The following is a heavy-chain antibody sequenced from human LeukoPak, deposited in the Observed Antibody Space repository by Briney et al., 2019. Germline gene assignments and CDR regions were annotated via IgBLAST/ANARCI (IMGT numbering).Heavy chain of an antibody. CDR3: ARDRRLEVRGAKVRDAFDI. CDR1: GGSISSYY. D-gene: IGHD3-10*01. J-gene: IGHJ3*02. V-gene: IGHV4-59*01. CDR2: IYHSGST. Sequence: SETLSLTCTVSGGSISSYYWSWIRQPPGKGLEWIGYIYHSGSTNYNPSPKSRVTISVDTSKNQFSLKLSSVTAADTAVYYCARDRRLEVRGAKVRDAFDIWGQGTMVTVSS.